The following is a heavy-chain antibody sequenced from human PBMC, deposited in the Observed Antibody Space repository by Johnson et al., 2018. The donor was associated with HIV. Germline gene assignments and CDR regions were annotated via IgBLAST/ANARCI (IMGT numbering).Heavy chain of an antibody. CDR3: ARDKRRWELLRDAFDI. Sequence: EVQLVESAGGLVQSGGSLRLSCTASGFTFSNYAMTWVRQAPGKGLECVSGVSGTGNTAYYADSVKGRFTISRHNSKNTLYLQMNSLRAEDTAVYYCARDKRRWELLRDAFDIWGQGTMVTVSS. V-gene: IGHV3-23*04. CDR1: GFTFSNYA. J-gene: IGHJ3*02. CDR2: VSGTGNTA. D-gene: IGHD1-26*01.